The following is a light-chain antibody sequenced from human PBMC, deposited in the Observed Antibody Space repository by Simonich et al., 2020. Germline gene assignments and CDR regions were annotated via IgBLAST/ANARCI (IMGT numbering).Light chain of an antibody. Sequence: DIVMTQSPDSLAVSLGERATINCKSSQSVLYSSNNKNYLAWYQQKPDHPPNLLISWASTRESGVPDRFSGSGSGTDFTLTISSLQAEDVAVYYCQQYYSTPYTFGQGTKLEIK. CDR3: QQYYSTPYT. CDR2: WAS. CDR1: QSVLYSSNNKNY. J-gene: IGKJ2*01. V-gene: IGKV4-1*01.